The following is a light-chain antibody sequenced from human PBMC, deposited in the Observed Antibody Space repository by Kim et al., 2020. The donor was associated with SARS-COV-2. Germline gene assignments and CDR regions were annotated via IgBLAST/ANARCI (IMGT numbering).Light chain of an antibody. CDR2: DNN. J-gene: IGLJ2*01. CDR3: GTWDSSLSAVV. CDR1: SSNIGNNY. V-gene: IGLV1-51*01. Sequence: QSVLTQPPSVSAAPGQTVTISCSGSSSNIGNNYVSWYQQLPGTAPKLLIYDNNKRPSGIPDRFSGSKSGTSATLGITGLQNGDEADDYCGTWDSSLSAVVFGGGTQLTVL.